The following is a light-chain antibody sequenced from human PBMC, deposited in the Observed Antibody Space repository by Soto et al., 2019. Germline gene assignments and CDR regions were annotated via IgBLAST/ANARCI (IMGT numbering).Light chain of an antibody. CDR3: QQYYSTLWT. CDR1: QSVLYSSNNKNH. V-gene: IGKV4-1*01. CDR2: WAS. Sequence: DIVMTQSPDSLAVSLGERATINCKSSQSVLYSSNNKNHLAWYQQKPGQHPKLLIYWASTRESGVPDRFSGSGSGTDFTLTISSLQAEDVAVYYCQQYYSTLWTFGQGTKVEIK. J-gene: IGKJ1*01.